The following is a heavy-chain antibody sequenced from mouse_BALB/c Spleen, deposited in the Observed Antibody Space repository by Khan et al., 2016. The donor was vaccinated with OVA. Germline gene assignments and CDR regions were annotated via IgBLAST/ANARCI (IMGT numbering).Heavy chain of an antibody. V-gene: IGHV3-2*02. D-gene: IGHD1-1*01. CDR1: AYSITTDYA. CDR3: ARVYGGDFDY. Sequence: EVQLVESGPGLVKPSQSLSLTCTVTAYSITTDYAWNWIRQFPGNKLEWMGYISYSGNTKYNPSLKSRISITRDTSKNQFFLQLKSVTTEDTARYYWARVYGGDFDYWGQGTTLTVSS. CDR2: ISYSGNT. J-gene: IGHJ2*01.